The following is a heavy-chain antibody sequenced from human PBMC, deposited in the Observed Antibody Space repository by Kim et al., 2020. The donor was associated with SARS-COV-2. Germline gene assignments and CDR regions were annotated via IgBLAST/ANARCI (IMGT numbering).Heavy chain of an antibody. V-gene: IGHV4-31*03. J-gene: IGHJ4*02. D-gene: IGHD3-3*01. CDR2: IYYSGST. CDR1: GGSISSGGYY. CDR3: ARAGTIFGVVIAHFDY. Sequence: PSETLSLTCTVSGGSISSGGYYWSWIRQHPGKGLEWIGYIYYSGSTYYNPSLKSRVTISVDTSKNQFSLKLSSVTAADTAVYYCARAGTIFGVVIAHFDYWGQGTLVTVSS.